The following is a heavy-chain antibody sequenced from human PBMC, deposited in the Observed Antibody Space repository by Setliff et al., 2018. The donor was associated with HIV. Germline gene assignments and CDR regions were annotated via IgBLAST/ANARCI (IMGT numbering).Heavy chain of an antibody. Sequence: SETLSLTCTVSGGSISSSSYYWGWIRQPPGKGLEWIGSIYYRGNTYYNPSLKSRVTISVDTSKNTLYLEVDSLRPEDTAVYYCAREEGPIYYFYYMDVWGKGTTVTVSS. CDR3: AREEGPIYYFYYMDV. J-gene: IGHJ6*03. CDR1: GGSISSSSYY. D-gene: IGHD3-3*02. CDR2: IYYRGNT. V-gene: IGHV4-39*02.